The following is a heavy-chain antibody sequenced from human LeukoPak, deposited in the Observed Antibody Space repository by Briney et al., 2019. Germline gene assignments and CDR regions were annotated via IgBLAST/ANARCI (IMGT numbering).Heavy chain of an antibody. V-gene: IGHV3-23*01. CDR3: ARGCESSDCQGCFDY. D-gene: IGHD3-22*01. CDR2: ISGGGTTI. Sequence: PGGSLRLSCAASGFTFSNYAMGWVRQAPGKGLEWVSAISGGGTTIYYADSVKGRFTTSRDNSENTHYLQMNSLRGDDTAVYYCARGCESSDCQGCFDYWGQGTLVTVSS. J-gene: IGHJ4*02. CDR1: GFTFSNYA.